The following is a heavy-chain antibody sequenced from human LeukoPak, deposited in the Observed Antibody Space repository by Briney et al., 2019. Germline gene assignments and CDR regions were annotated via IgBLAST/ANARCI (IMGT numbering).Heavy chain of an antibody. V-gene: IGHV3-23*01. J-gene: IGHJ4*02. D-gene: IGHD5-12*01. Sequence: PGTSLRLSCAASGFTFSSYAMSWVRQAPGKGLEWVSAISGSGGSTYYADSGKGRFTISRDNSKNTLYLQMNSLRAEDTAVYYCAKDPLGGWLRPYFDYWGQGTLVTVSS. CDR1: GFTFSSYA. CDR2: ISGSGGST. CDR3: AKDPLGGWLRPYFDY.